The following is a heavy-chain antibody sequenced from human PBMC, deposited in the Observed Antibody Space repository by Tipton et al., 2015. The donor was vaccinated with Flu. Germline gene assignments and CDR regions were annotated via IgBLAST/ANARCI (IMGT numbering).Heavy chain of an antibody. D-gene: IGHD1-14*01. CDR2: IRSTTSGT. J-gene: IGHJ4*02. CDR3: VKMPDFDF. V-gene: IGHV3-48*02. CDR1: GFSFSTYP. Sequence: GSLRLSCAASGFSFSTYPMNWVRQAPGKGPEWISNIRSTTSGTSYADSVKGRFTISRDKAKNSLYRQINSLGDEDTAVYYCVKMPDFDFWGQGTLVTVSS.